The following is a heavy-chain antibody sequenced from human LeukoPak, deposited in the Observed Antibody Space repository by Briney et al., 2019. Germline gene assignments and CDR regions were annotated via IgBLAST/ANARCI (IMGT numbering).Heavy chain of an antibody. CDR2: INHSGNA. CDR3: ARGIYGDYYFDH. Sequence: SETLSLTCAVYGGSFSGYYWSWIRQPPGKGLEWIGEINHSGNANYNPSLKSRVTIAVDTSKNQFSLKLRSVTAADTAMYYCARGIYGDYYFDHWGQGTLVTVSS. J-gene: IGHJ4*02. V-gene: IGHV4-34*01. D-gene: IGHD4-17*01. CDR1: GGSFSGYY.